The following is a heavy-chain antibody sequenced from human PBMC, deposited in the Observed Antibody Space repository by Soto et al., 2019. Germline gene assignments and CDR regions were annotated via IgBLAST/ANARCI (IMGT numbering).Heavy chain of an antibody. CDR2: TTPMSGTT. D-gene: IGHD1-7*01. V-gene: IGHV1-69*13. CDR3: ARDAGVIGTSVWFDP. J-gene: IGHJ5*02. CDR1: GDTLSKYG. Sequence: SVKVSCKTSGDTLSKYGSNWVRQAPGQGLEWMGATTPMSGTTNYAQKFQGRLTITADESTSTVYMELSSLAPEDTAVYYCARDAGVIGTSVWFDPWGQGTLVTVSS.